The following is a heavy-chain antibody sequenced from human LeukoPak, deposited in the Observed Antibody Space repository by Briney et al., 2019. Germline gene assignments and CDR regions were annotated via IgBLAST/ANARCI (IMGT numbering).Heavy chain of an antibody. J-gene: IGHJ4*02. CDR3: TRGTTVISLDY. Sequence: SETLSLTCTVSGGSMISYYWTWIRQAPGKGLEWIGYIYYNGDTNHNPSLKSRVTMSIDTSKTHFSLNLRSVTAADTAVYYCTRGTTVISLDYWGQGILVTVSS. CDR2: IYYNGDT. D-gene: IGHD4-23*01. V-gene: IGHV4-59*01. CDR1: GGSMISYY.